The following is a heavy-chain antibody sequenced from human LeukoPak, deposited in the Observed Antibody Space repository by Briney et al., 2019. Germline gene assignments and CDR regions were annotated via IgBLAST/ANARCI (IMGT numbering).Heavy chain of an antibody. CDR3: ARVGSGSTLDC. V-gene: IGHV3-74*01. D-gene: IGHD3-10*01. CDR2: ISRDGSNT. CDR1: GLTFSSYS. J-gene: IGHJ4*02. Sequence: GGSVRLPRAPSGLTFSSYSMNWVRQAPAKGLEGVSRISRDGSNTIYADSVRGRFTISRDNAKNTLYLQMNSLRAEDTAVYYCARVGSGSTLDCWGQGILVTVCS.